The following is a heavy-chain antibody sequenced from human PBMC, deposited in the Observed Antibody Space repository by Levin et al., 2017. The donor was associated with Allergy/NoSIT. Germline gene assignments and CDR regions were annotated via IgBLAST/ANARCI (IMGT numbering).Heavy chain of an antibody. V-gene: IGHV4-59*12. CDR1: GGSISIFY. CDR2: ITHNGRT. CDR3: ARDTGGFAFDL. Sequence: SETLSLSCTVSGGSISIFYWSWIRQPPGKGLEYIGYITHNGRTNYNPSLKSRLTMSVDTSKNQFSLKLTSLTAADTAIYFCARDTGGFAFDLWGQGTLVTVSS. D-gene: IGHD1-1*01. J-gene: IGHJ3*01.